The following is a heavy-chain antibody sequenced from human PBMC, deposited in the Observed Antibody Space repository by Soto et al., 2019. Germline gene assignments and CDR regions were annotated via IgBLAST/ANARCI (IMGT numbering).Heavy chain of an antibody. D-gene: IGHD3-10*01. CDR1: GYTFTNYA. J-gene: IGHJ3*02. CDR2: INAGNGDT. Sequence: QVQLVQSGAEVEKPGASVKVSRKASGYTFTNYAMHWVRQAPGQRLEWMGWINAGNGDTKYSQDFQGRVTITRDTSASTAYMELSSLRSEDTAVYYCAREGGHYGSGSLRGGFDIWGQGTMVTVSS. V-gene: IGHV1-3*01. CDR3: AREGGHYGSGSLRGGFDI.